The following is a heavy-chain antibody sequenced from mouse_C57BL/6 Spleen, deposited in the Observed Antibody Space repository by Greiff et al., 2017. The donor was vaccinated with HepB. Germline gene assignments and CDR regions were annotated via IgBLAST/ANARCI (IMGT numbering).Heavy chain of an antibody. V-gene: IGHV5-16*01. J-gene: IGHJ4*01. CDR2: INYDGSST. Sequence: EVKLMESEGGLVQPGSSMKLSCTASGFTFSDYYMAWVRQVPEKGLEWVAYINYDGSSTYYLDSLKSRFIISRDNAKNILYLQMSSLKSEDTATYYCARDDRMDYWGQGTSVTVSS. D-gene: IGHD2-14*01. CDR1: GFTFSDYY. CDR3: ARDDRMDY.